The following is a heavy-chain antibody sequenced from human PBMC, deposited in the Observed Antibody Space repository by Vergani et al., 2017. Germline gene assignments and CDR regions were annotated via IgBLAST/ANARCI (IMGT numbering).Heavy chain of an antibody. V-gene: IGHV4-59*01. Sequence: QVQLQESGPGLVKPSETLSLTCTVSGGSISSYYWSWIRQPPGKGLEWIGYIYYSGSTNYNPSLKSRVTISVDTSKNQFSLKLSSVTAADTAVYYCARDPNYYDSSGYYYDYFDYWGQGTLVTVSS. D-gene: IGHD3-22*01. J-gene: IGHJ4*02. CDR1: GGSISSYY. CDR2: IYYSGST. CDR3: ARDPNYYDSSGYYYDYFDY.